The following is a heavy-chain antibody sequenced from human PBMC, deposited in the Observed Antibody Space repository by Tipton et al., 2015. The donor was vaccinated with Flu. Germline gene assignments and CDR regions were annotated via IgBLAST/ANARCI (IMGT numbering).Heavy chain of an antibody. J-gene: IGHJ6*02. D-gene: IGHD3/OR15-3a*01. CDR2: IFYTGST. Sequence: LRLSCTVSGGSISDNYWTWIRQPPGGGLEYIGDIFYTGSTNYSPSLKSRLTISVDTSNNQFSLKLTSVTAADTGLYYCARDRIVNGFWTGYERYGMDVWGQGTTVTVSS. CDR3: ARDRIVNGFWTGYERYGMDV. CDR1: GGSISDNY. V-gene: IGHV4-59*12.